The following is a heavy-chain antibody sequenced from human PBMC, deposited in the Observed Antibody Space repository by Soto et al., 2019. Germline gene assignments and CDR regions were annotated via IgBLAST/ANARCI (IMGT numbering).Heavy chain of an antibody. CDR1: GGTFSSYA. J-gene: IGHJ4*02. D-gene: IGHD3-16*02. V-gene: IGHV1-69*01. CDR3: ARADNVITFGGVIAKPFDY. Sequence: QVQLVQSGAEVKKPGSSVKVSCKASGGTFSSYAISWVRQAPGQGLEWMGGIIPIFGTANYAQKFQGRVTITADESTSTAYIELSSLRSEDTAVYYCARADNVITFGGVIAKPFDYWGQGTLVTVSS. CDR2: IIPIFGTA.